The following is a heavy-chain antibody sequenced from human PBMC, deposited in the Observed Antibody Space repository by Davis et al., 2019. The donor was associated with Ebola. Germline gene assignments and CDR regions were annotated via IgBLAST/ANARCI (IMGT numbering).Heavy chain of an antibody. CDR3: ARDQAMLFGVVIYYYYGMDV. CDR2: IWYDGSNK. V-gene: IGHV3-33*08. CDR1: GFTFSGSA. J-gene: IGHJ6*02. D-gene: IGHD3-3*01. Sequence: PGGSLRLSCAASGFTFSGSAMHWVRQAPGKGLEWVAVIWYDGSNKYYADSVKGRFTISRDNSKNTLYLQMNSLRAEDTAVYYCARDQAMLFGVVIYYYYGMDVWGQGTTVTVSS.